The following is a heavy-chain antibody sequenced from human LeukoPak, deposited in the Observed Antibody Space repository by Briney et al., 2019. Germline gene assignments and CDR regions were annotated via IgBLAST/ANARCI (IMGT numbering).Heavy chain of an antibody. CDR3: ASALEWLPETDY. Sequence: PGGSLRLSCAASGFTFSDYYMSWVRQAPGKGVEWVAYISSSGSTRYYADSVKGRLTISRENEKNSLYMQMNSLRAEDTAVYYCASALEWLPETDYWGQGTLVTVSS. CDR2: ISSSGSTR. V-gene: IGHV3-11*04. J-gene: IGHJ4*02. D-gene: IGHD3-3*01. CDR1: GFTFSDYY.